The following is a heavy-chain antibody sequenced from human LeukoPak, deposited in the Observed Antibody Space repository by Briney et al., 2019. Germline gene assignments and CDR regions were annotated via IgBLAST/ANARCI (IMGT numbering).Heavy chain of an antibody. CDR1: GDSVSSYY. CDR2: IYYSESA. D-gene: IGHD3-9*01. Sequence: PSETLSLTCTVSGDSVSSYYWSWIRQPPGKRLEWIGCIYYSESATYNPSPKSRVTISLDTSKNQFFLKLSSVTAADTAVYYCARKRSFDLWGQGTLVTVSS. J-gene: IGHJ4*02. CDR3: ARKRSFDL. V-gene: IGHV4-59*02.